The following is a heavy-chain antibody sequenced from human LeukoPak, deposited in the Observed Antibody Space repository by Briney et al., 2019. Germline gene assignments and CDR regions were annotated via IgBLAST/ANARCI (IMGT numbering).Heavy chain of an antibody. CDR1: GFTFSSYS. V-gene: IGHV3-21*01. Sequence: GGSLRLSCAASGFTFSSYSMNWVRQAPGKGLEWVSSISSSSSYIYYADSVKGRFTISRDNAKNSLYLKMNSLRAEDTAVYYCARDHSPYYYGSGSYPDYWGQGTLVTVSS. CDR3: ARDHSPYYYGSGSYPDY. J-gene: IGHJ4*02. CDR2: ISSSSSYI. D-gene: IGHD3-10*01.